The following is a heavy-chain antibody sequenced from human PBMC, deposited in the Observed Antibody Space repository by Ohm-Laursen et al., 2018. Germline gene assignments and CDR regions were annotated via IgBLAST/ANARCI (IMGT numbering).Heavy chain of an antibody. CDR3: AKDLDKDFNDAFDI. V-gene: IGHV3-30*18. Sequence: SLRLSCSASGFTFSSYGMHWVRQAPGKGLEWVAVISYDGSNKYYADSVKGRFTISRDNSRNTLYLQMNSLRAEDTAVYYCAKDLDKDFNDAFDIWGQGTMVTVSS. CDR1: GFTFSSYG. D-gene: IGHD1-1*01. J-gene: IGHJ3*02. CDR2: ISYDGSNK.